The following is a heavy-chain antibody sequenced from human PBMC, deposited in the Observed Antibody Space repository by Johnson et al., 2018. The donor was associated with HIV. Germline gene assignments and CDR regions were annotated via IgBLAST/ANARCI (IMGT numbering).Heavy chain of an antibody. J-gene: IGHJ3*02. Sequence: QVQLVESGGGVVQPGKSLTLSCVGSGLSFSNFGIHWVRQAPGKGLEWVAVISYDGSNKYYADSVKGRFTISRDNSKNTLYLQMNSLRAEDTAVYYCAREGFWGSGSYYNPDAFDIWGQGTMVTVSS. D-gene: IGHD3-10*01. CDR1: GLSFSNFG. V-gene: IGHV3-30*03. CDR3: AREGFWGSGSYYNPDAFDI. CDR2: ISYDGSNK.